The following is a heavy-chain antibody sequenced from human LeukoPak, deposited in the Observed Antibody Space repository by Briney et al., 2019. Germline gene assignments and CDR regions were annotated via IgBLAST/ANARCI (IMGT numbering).Heavy chain of an antibody. D-gene: IGHD1-26*01. J-gene: IGHJ4*02. Sequence: SVKVSCKASGYTFTSYGISWVRQAPGQGLEWMGRIIPILGIANYAQKFQGRVTITADKSTSTAYMELSSLRSEDTAVYYCARRGSYSDFDYWGQGTLVTVSS. CDR1: GYTFTSYG. V-gene: IGHV1-69*04. CDR3: ARRGSYSDFDY. CDR2: IIPILGIA.